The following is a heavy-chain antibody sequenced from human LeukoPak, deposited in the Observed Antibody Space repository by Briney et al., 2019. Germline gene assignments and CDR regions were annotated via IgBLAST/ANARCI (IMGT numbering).Heavy chain of an antibody. CDR1: GYTFSGYY. CDR2: IKPDSGDT. Sequence: GASVKVSCKASGYTFSGYYIHWVRQAPGQGLEWMGVIKPDSGDTNYAQKFQGRVTMTRDTSITTAYMELNRLTSDDTAVYYCVRDRPHNWFDPWGQGTLVTVYS. J-gene: IGHJ5*02. CDR3: VRDRPHNWFDP. V-gene: IGHV1-2*02.